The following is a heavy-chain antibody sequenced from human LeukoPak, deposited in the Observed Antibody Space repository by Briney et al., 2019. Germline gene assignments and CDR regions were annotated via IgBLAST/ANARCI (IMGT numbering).Heavy chain of an antibody. V-gene: IGHV4-61*01. CDR3: ARAHSSGRTFDY. D-gene: IGHD3-22*01. CDR2: IYYRGST. J-gene: IGHJ4*02. Sequence: KPSETLSLTCTVSAGSVSSGSYYWSWLRQPPGKGLEWIGYIYYRGSTKNNPSLKSRVTISVDTSNNQFSLKLSSVTAADTAVYDCARAHSSGRTFDYWGQGTLVTVSS. CDR1: AGSVSSGSYY.